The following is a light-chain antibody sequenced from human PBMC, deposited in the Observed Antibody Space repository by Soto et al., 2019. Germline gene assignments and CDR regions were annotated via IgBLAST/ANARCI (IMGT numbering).Light chain of an antibody. CDR1: QSVSSSY. J-gene: IGKJ4*01. V-gene: IGKV3-20*01. CDR3: QQYSSSPLT. Sequence: EIVLTQFPGTLSLSPGERATLSCRASQSVSSSYLAWYQQKPGQAPRLLIYGASTRATGTPDRFSGRGSGTDFTLTVSRLEPDDFAVYYCQQYSSSPLTFGGGTKVEIK. CDR2: GAS.